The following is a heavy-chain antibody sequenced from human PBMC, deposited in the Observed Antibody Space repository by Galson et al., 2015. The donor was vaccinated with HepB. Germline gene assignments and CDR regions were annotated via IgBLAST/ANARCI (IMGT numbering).Heavy chain of an antibody. CDR2: INPKSGYT. J-gene: IGHJ2*01. V-gene: IGHV1-8*02. D-gene: IGHD2-21*01. CDR1: GNSFTSYD. CDR3: ARVFYSGIRGSNWYFDL. Sequence: SVKVSCKASGNSFTSYDINWLRQAAGQGLEYMGWINPKSGYTAYAQQFQGRITMTRDTSISTAYMELSSLRSEDTAVYYCARVFYSGIRGSNWYFDLWGRGTLVTVSS.